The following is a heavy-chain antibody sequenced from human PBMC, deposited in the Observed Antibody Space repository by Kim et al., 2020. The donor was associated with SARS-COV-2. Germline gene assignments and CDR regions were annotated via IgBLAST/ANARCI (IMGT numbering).Heavy chain of an antibody. D-gene: IGHD3-3*01. V-gene: IGHV3-11*06. Sequence: RFTISRDNAKNALYLQMNSLRAEDTAVYYCARDLRVLRFLEWSEIDAFDIWGQGTMVTVSS. CDR3: ARDLRVLRFLEWSEIDAFDI. J-gene: IGHJ3*02.